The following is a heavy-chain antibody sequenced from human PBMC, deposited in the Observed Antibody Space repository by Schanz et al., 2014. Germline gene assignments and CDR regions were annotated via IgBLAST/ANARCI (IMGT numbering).Heavy chain of an antibody. V-gene: IGHV3-23*01. CDR2: ISGSGGNT. D-gene: IGHD2-21*01. CDR1: GFTYSSYA. Sequence: EVQLLESGGGLVQPGGSLRLSCAASGFTYSSYAMSWVRQAPGKGLEWVSAISGSGGNTYYADSVKGRFTISRVNSMNPLSLQMTRLSAEATAIYYCAKGQGAVINNWYFDLWGRGTLVTVSS. CDR3: AKGQGAVINNWYFDL. J-gene: IGHJ2*01.